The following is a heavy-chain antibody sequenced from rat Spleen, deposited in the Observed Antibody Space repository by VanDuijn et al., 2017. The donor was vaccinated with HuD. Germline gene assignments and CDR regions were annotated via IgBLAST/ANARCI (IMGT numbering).Heavy chain of an antibody. V-gene: IGHV5-31*01. CDR2: ITNTGGST. CDR1: GFTFNNYW. CDR3: ARDEGDFDF. D-gene: IGHD3-7*01. J-gene: IGHJ1*01. Sequence: EVQLVESGGGLVQPGRSLKLSCVASGFTFNNYWMTWIRQAPGKGLEWVASITNTGGSTYYRDSVKGRFTVSRDNAKSTLYLQMDSLRSEDTATYYCARDEGDFDFWGPGTMVTVSS.